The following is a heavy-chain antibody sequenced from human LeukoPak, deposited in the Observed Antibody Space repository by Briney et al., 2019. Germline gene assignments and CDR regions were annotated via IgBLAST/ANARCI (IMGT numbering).Heavy chain of an antibody. CDR2: INHSGST. J-gene: IGHJ5*02. CDR1: GGSFSGYY. CDR3: ARRGRKFDP. V-gene: IGHV4-34*01. Sequence: SETLSLTCAVYGGSFSGYYWSWIRQPPGKGLEWIGEINHSGSTNYNPSLKSRVTVSVDTSKNQFSLKLSSVTAADTAVYYCARRGRKFDPWGQGTLVTVSS. D-gene: IGHD1-14*01.